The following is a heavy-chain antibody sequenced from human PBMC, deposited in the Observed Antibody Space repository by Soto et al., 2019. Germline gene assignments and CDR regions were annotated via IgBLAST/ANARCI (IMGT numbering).Heavy chain of an antibody. V-gene: IGHV4-4*02. CDR2: IYHSGSI. J-gene: IGHJ4*02. Sequence: SETLSLTCTVSNASISSRKWWTWVRQTPGKGLEWIGEIYHSGSINYNPSLKSRVTISVDKSKNQFSLKLTSVTAADTAVYYCARDGDYFGSGSPPLLSKWGQGTLVTVSS. CDR3: ARDGDYFGSGSPPLLSK. CDR1: NASISSRKW. D-gene: IGHD3-10*01.